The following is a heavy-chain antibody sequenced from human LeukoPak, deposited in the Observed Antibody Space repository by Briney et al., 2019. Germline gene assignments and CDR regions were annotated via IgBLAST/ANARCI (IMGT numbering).Heavy chain of an antibody. Sequence: SETLSLTCTVSGGSISSYYWSWIRQPAGKGLEWIGRIYTNGSTYYNPSLKSRVTISVDTSKNQFSLKLSSVTAADTAVYYCARQYYGSWYFDLWGRGTLVTVSS. CDR1: GGSISSYY. V-gene: IGHV4-4*07. CDR3: ARQYYGSWYFDL. D-gene: IGHD3-3*01. J-gene: IGHJ2*01. CDR2: IYTNGST.